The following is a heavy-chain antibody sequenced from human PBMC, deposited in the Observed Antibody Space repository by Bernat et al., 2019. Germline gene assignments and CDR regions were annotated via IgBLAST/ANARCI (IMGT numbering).Heavy chain of an antibody. CDR1: GFTFSSYA. V-gene: IGHV3-30-3*01. Sequence: QVQLVESGGGVVQPGRSLRLSCAASGFTFSSYAMHWVRQAPGKGLEWVAVISYDGSNKYYADSVKGRFTISRDNSKNTLYLQMNSLRAEDTAVYYCARDNSYGISAAEYWGQGTLVTVSS. CDR2: ISYDGSNK. D-gene: IGHD5-18*01. CDR3: ARDNSYGISAAEY. J-gene: IGHJ4*02.